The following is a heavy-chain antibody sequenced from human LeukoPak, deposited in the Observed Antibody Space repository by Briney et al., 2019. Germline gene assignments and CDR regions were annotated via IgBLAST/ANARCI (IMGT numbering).Heavy chain of an antibody. D-gene: IGHD3-10*01. Sequence: NPSETLSLTCAVYGGSFSGYYWSWIRQPPGKGLEWIGEINHSGSTNYSPSLRSRVFISVDTSNNQFSLSLSSVAAADTAVYFCTRHQTNNYGPGTPFDFWGQGTLVSVSS. CDR3: TRHQTNNYGPGTPFDF. CDR1: GGSFSGYY. J-gene: IGHJ4*02. V-gene: IGHV4-34*01. CDR2: INHSGST.